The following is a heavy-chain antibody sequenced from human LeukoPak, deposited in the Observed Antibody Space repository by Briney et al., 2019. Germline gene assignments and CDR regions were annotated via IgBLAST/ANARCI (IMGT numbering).Heavy chain of an antibody. V-gene: IGHV3-23*01. CDR1: GVTFSNYG. J-gene: IGHJ4*02. Sequence: GGSLRLSCAGSGVTFSNYGMHWVRQAPGMRLEWLYAITGSGSNTYYADSAKGRFTISRDNAKNTLYLQTNSLRAEDTAVYYCASRDPCSGGTCYALAYWGQGTLVTVSS. CDR2: ITGSGSNT. D-gene: IGHD2-15*01. CDR3: ASRDPCSGGTCYALAY.